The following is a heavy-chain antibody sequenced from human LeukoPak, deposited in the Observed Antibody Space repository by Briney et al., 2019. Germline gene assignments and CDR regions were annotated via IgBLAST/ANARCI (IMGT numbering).Heavy chain of an antibody. D-gene: IGHD3-10*01. Sequence: SETLSLTCAVSGGSISSSNWWSWVRQPPGKGLEWIGEIYHSGSTNYNPSLKSRVTISVDKSKNQFSLKLSSLTAADTAVYYCARESYGSGSYLGAFDYWGQGTLVTVSS. V-gene: IGHV4-4*02. CDR3: ARESYGSGSYLGAFDY. J-gene: IGHJ4*02. CDR2: IYHSGST. CDR1: GGSISSSNW.